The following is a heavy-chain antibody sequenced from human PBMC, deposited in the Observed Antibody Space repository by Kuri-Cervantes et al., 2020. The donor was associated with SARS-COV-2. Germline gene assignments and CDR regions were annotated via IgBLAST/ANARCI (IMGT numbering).Heavy chain of an antibody. V-gene: IGHV3-66*02. J-gene: IGHJ3*02. D-gene: IGHD7-27*01. CDR3: ARRPGDPRLRHAFDI. Sequence: LSLTCAASGFTVSSNYMSWVRQAPGKGLEWVSVIYSGGSTYYADSVKGRFTISRDNSKNTLYLQMNSLRAEDTAVYYCARRPGDPRLRHAFDIWGQGTMVTVSS. CDR2: IYSGGST. CDR1: GFTVSSNY.